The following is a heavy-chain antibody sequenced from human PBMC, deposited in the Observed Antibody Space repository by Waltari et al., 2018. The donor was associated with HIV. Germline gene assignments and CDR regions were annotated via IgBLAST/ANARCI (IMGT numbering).Heavy chain of an antibody. CDR3: AKDGYYYDSSDTHYVEWFFDH. V-gene: IGHV3-30*18. CDR2: ISHDGSNK. J-gene: IGHJ4*02. D-gene: IGHD3-22*01. Sequence: QVQLVESGGGVVQPGGSLRLSCAASGFTFNNYALHWVRQAPGKGLEWLAVISHDGSNKYYADSVKGRLTITRDNSKDTLYLQMNSLSDEDTAAYYCAKDGYYYDSSDTHYVEWFFDHWGQGSLVTVSS. CDR1: GFTFNNYA.